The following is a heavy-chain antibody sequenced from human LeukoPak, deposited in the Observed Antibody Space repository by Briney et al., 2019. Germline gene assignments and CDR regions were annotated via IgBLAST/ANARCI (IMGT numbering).Heavy chain of an antibody. J-gene: IGHJ5*02. Sequence: GGSLRLSCAASGFTFSSDSMNWVRQAPGKGLEWVSSISSNSRYIYYADSVKGRFTASRDNAKNSLYLQMNSLRAEDTAVYYCARSLTGDLDWFDPWGRGTLVTASS. D-gene: IGHD7-27*01. CDR3: ARSLTGDLDWFDP. V-gene: IGHV3-21*01. CDR2: ISSNSRYI. CDR1: GFTFSSDS.